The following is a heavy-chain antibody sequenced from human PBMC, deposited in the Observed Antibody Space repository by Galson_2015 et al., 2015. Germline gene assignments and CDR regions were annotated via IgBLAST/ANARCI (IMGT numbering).Heavy chain of an antibody. CDR2: ISSSSTI. V-gene: IGHV3-48*01. CDR3: ARSWYSSSYDY. CDR1: GFTFSSYS. J-gene: IGHJ4*02. D-gene: IGHD6-13*01. Sequence: SLRLSCAASGFTFSSYSMNWVRQAPGKGLEWVSSISSSSTIYYADSVKGRFTISRDNAKNSLYLQMNSLRAEDTAVYYCARSWYSSSYDYWGQGTLVTVSS.